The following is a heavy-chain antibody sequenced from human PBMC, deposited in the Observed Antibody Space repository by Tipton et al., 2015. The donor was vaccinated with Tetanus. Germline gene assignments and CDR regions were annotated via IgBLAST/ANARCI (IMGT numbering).Heavy chain of an antibody. Sequence: TLSLTCAVHGGSFSDNFWSWIRQSPGKGVKWIGEINYAGSTNYNPSLMGRLTMSVDTSKKEVSLKLKTVSAGDSAGYYCAAAIVRWFDPWGQGTLVTVSS. V-gene: IGHV4-34*01. CDR2: INYAGST. CDR3: AAAIVRWFDP. CDR1: GGSFSDNF. D-gene: IGHD6-13*01. J-gene: IGHJ5*02.